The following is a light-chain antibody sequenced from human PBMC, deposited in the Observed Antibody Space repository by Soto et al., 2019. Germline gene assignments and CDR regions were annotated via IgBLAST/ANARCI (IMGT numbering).Light chain of an antibody. Sequence: EIVMTQSPATLSVSPGERATLSCSASQSLNDNLAWYQQKPGQAPRLLIYRASSRATGIPDRFSGSGSGTDFTLTISRLEPEEFAVYYCQQYGSSPPWTFGQGTKVDIK. CDR1: QSLNDN. V-gene: IGKV3-20*01. CDR3: QQYGSSPPWT. CDR2: RAS. J-gene: IGKJ1*01.